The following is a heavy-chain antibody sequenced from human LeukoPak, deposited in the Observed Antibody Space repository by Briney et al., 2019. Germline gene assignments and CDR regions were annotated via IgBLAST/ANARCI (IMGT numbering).Heavy chain of an antibody. V-gene: IGHV4-39*07. CDR2: IYYSGST. Sequence: SETLSLTCTVSGGSISSSSYYWGWIRQPPGKGLEWIGSIYYSGSTYYNPSLKSRVTISVDTSKNQFSLKLSSVTAADTAVYYCARGDDSSGLGYWGQGTLVTVSS. CDR1: GGSISSSSYY. D-gene: IGHD6-19*01. CDR3: ARGDDSSGLGY. J-gene: IGHJ4*02.